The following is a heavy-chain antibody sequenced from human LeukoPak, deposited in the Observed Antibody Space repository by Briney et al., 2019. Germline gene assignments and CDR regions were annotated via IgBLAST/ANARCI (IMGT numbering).Heavy chain of an antibody. V-gene: IGHV1-69*13. D-gene: IGHD2-2*01. CDR2: IIPIFGTA. Sequence: SVKVSCKASGGTFSSYAISWVRQAPGQGLEWMGGIIPIFGTANYAQKFQGRVTITADESTSTAYMELSSLRSEDTAVYYCARVVPAAPGDALDIWGQGTMVTVSS. CDR1: GGTFSSYA. J-gene: IGHJ3*02. CDR3: ARVVPAAPGDALDI.